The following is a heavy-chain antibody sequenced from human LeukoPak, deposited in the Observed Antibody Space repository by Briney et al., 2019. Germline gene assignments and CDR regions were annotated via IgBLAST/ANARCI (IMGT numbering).Heavy chain of an antibody. CDR3: ARGNYDSSGYYFHFDY. Sequence: GASVKVSCKASGYTFTSYGNSWVRQAPAQGLEWMGWISAYNGNTNYAQKLQGRVTMTTDTSTSTAYMELRSLRSDDTAVYYCARGNYDSSGYYFHFDYWGQGTLVTVSS. CDR1: GYTFTSYG. V-gene: IGHV1-18*01. D-gene: IGHD3-22*01. J-gene: IGHJ4*02. CDR2: ISAYNGNT.